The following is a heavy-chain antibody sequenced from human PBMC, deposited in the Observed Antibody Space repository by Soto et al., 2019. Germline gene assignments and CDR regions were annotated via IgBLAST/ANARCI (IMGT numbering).Heavy chain of an antibody. CDR3: ARGLGIYLEDDY. Sequence: GGSLRLSCAASGFTFSSYSMNWVRQAPGKGLEWVSSISSSSSYIYYADSVKGRFTISRDNAKNSLYLQMNSLRAEDTAVYYCARGLGIYLEDDYWGQGTLVTVSS. V-gene: IGHV3-21*01. J-gene: IGHJ4*02. D-gene: IGHD1-20*01. CDR1: GFTFSSYS. CDR2: ISSSSSYI.